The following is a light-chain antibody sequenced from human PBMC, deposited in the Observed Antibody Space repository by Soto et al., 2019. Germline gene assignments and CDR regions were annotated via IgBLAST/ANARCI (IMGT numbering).Light chain of an antibody. CDR3: QQRNDWRRGT. J-gene: IGKJ5*01. V-gene: IGKV1-5*01. Sequence: DIQITQSPSTLPASVGDRVTITFRASQSISNWLAWYQQKPGTAPKVLIYHASNLQSGVPSRFSGSGSGAEFTLTISRLEPEDFAVYYCQQRNDWRRGTFGQGTRLEIK. CDR2: HAS. CDR1: QSISNW.